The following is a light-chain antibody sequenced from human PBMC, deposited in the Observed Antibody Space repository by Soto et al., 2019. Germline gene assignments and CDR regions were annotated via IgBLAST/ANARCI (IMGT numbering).Light chain of an antibody. CDR3: QQYCSSPIFT. J-gene: IGKJ3*01. CDR1: QSVSSSY. V-gene: IGKV3-20*01. CDR2: GTS. Sequence: IVLTQSPGTLSLSPGERATLSCRASQSVSSSYLAWYQQKPGQAPRLLIYGTSGRATGIPDRFSGSGSGTDFTLTISRLEPEDFAVYYCQQYCSSPIFTFGPGTKVDIK.